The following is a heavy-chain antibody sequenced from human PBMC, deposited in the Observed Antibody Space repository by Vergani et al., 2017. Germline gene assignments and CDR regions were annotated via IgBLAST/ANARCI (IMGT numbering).Heavy chain of an antibody. Sequence: QVQLVQSGAEVKKPGASVKVSCKASGYTFTSYDINWVRQATGQGLEWMGGIIPIFGTANYAQKFQGRVTITADESTSTAYMELSSLRSEDTAVYYCARARDCSSTSCYTNYFDYWGQGTLVTVSS. CDR1: GYTFTSYD. V-gene: IGHV1-69*01. CDR3: ARARDCSSTSCYTNYFDY. D-gene: IGHD2-2*02. J-gene: IGHJ4*02. CDR2: IIPIFGTA.